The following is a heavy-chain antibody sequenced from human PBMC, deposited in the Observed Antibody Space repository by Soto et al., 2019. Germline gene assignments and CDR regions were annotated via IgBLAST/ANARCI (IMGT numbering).Heavy chain of an antibody. V-gene: IGHV3-11*06. CDR1: GFTFSGYY. J-gene: IGHJ3*02. CDR2: ISSSSYT. CDR3: ATWAPNCNSTSCYWDLTDAHAFDI. Sequence: GGSLRLSCAASGFTFSGYYMNWIRQAPGKGQEWVSYISSSSYTNYADSVKGRFTISRDNAKNSLYLQMNSLRAEDTAVYYCATWAPNCNSTSCYWDLTDAHAFDIWGQGTMVTVSS. D-gene: IGHD2-2*01.